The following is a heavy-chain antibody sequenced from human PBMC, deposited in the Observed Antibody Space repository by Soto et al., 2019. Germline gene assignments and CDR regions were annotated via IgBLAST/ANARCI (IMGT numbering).Heavy chain of an antibody. J-gene: IGHJ5*02. Sequence: EVQLVESGGGLVQPGGSLRLSCAASGFTFSSYSMNWVRQAPGKGLEWVSYISSSSSTIYYADSVKGRFTISRDNAKNSLYLHMNSLRDEDTAVYYCARDNYDFWSGYYLNWFDPWGQGTLVTVSS. V-gene: IGHV3-48*02. CDR2: ISSSSSTI. D-gene: IGHD3-3*01. CDR3: ARDNYDFWSGYYLNWFDP. CDR1: GFTFSSYS.